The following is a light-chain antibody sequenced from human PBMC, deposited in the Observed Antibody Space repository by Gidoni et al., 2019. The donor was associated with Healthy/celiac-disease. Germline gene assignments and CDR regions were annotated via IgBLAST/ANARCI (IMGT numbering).Light chain of an antibody. Sequence: EIVLTQSPATLSFSPGERATLSCRASQSVSSYLAWYQQKPGQAPRLLIYDASNRATGIPARFSGSGSGTDFTLTISSLEPGDFAVYYCQQRSNWPLTFXGXTKVEIK. V-gene: IGKV3-11*01. CDR2: DAS. CDR1: QSVSSY. CDR3: QQRSNWPLT. J-gene: IGKJ4*01.